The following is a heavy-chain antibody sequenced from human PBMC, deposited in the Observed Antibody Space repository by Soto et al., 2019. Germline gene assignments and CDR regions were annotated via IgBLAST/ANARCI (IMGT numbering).Heavy chain of an antibody. Sequence: GGSLRLSCAASGFTFSDYYMSWIRQAPGKGLEWVSYISSSGSTIYYADSVKGRFTISRDNAKNSLYLKMNSLRAEDTAVYYCARDSAYDYIWGSYEYWGQGTLVTVSS. V-gene: IGHV3-11*01. CDR1: GFTFSDYY. D-gene: IGHD3-16*01. J-gene: IGHJ4*02. CDR2: ISSSGSTI. CDR3: ARDSAYDYIWGSYEY.